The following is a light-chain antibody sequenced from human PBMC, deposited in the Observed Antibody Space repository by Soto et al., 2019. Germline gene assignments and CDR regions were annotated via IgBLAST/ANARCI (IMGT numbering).Light chain of an antibody. V-gene: IGLV2-14*01. CDR2: DVS. J-gene: IGLJ2*01. CDR3: SSYTSSIL. Sequence: QSALTQPASVSGSPGQSITISCTGTSSDVGGYNYVSWYQQHPGKAPKLVIYDVSNRPSGVSNRFSGSKSGNTASLTISGLQAEDEADYYCSSYTSSILFGGGTKVTV. CDR1: SSDVGGYNY.